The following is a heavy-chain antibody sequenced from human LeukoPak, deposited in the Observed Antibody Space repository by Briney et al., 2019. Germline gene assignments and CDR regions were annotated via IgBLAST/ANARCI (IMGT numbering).Heavy chain of an antibody. D-gene: IGHD5-12*01. CDR1: GFTFSNYS. V-gene: IGHV3-21*01. Sequence: GGSLRLSCAASGFTFSNYSMPWVRQAPGKGLEWVSFISSSSSYIYYADSVKGRFTISRDNAKNSLYLQMSSLRAEDTAVYYCASLVDIVATITTHYYYAMDVWGPGTTVTVSS. CDR3: ASLVDIVATITTHYYYAMDV. CDR2: ISSSSSYI. J-gene: IGHJ6*02.